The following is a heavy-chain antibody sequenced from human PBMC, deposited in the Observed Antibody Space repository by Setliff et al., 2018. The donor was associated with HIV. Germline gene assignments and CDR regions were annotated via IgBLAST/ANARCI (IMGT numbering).Heavy chain of an antibody. D-gene: IGHD2-8*01. Sequence: SETLSLTCAVYGESFNTYFWSWIRQPPGKGLEWIGQINHSGSTNYNPSLRSRVTISIGTSKNQFSLKLSSVTAADTAVYYCATGLIMAPDYWARDPWSPSPQ. J-gene: IGHJ4*02. CDR2: INHSGST. CDR3: ATGLIMAPDY. CDR1: GESFNTYF. V-gene: IGHV4-34*01.